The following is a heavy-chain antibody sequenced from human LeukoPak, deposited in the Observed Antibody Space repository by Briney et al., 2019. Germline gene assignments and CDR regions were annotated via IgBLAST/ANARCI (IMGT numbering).Heavy chain of an antibody. D-gene: IGHD3-3*01. CDR2: ISPYNGHT. CDR1: GYTFTSYG. Sequence: ASVKVSCKVSGYTFTSYGISWVPPAPGQGLEWMGWISPYNGHTNYAQPFQGRFTMTTDTSTNSGYMELRSLRSDDTAMYYCAREKFGVSFDSWGQGTLVTVSS. CDR3: AREKFGVSFDS. V-gene: IGHV1-18*01. J-gene: IGHJ4*02.